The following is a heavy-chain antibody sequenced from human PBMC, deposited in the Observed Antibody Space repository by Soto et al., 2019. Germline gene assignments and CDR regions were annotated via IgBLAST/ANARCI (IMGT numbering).Heavy chain of an antibody. CDR1: GFTFTDYY. D-gene: IGHD2-21*02. J-gene: IGHJ4*02. CDR3: ARDRGTYCGVDCYSYYFDY. CDR2: MTNSGSYT. Sequence: QVHLVESGGALVKPGGSLSLTCAASGFTFTDYYVSWIRQPPGKGLEWIADMTNSGSYTTYADSVKGRFTVSRDNAKNSLYLQMNSLRAEDTAVYYCARDRGTYCGVDCYSYYFDYWGQGTLVTVSS. V-gene: IGHV3-11*05.